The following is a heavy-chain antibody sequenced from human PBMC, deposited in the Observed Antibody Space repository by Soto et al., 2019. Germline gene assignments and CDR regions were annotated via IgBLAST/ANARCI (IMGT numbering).Heavy chain of an antibody. CDR3: GRATFGVVTFDY. CDR2: ISGSGGNT. D-gene: IGHD3-3*01. Sequence: GGSLRLSCAASGFTFSSYAMSWVRQAPGKGLEWVSAISGSGGNTYYADSVKGRFTISRDNSKHTLYLQMNSLRAEDTAVYYCGRATFGVVTFDYWGQGTLVTVSS. V-gene: IGHV3-23*01. CDR1: GFTFSSYA. J-gene: IGHJ4*02.